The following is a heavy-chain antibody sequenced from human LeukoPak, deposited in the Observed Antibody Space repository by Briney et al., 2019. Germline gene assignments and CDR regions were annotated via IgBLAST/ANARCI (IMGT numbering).Heavy chain of an antibody. CDR1: GGSISSYY. V-gene: IGHV4-59*01. CDR3: ARDHTYYYGSGSLNWFDP. Sequence: PSETLSLTCTVSGGSISSYYWGWIRQPPGKGLEWIGYIYYSGSTNYNPSLKSRVTISVDTSKNQFSLKLSSVTAADTAVYYCARDHTYYYGSGSLNWFDPWGQGTLVTVSS. CDR2: IYYSGST. D-gene: IGHD3-10*01. J-gene: IGHJ5*02.